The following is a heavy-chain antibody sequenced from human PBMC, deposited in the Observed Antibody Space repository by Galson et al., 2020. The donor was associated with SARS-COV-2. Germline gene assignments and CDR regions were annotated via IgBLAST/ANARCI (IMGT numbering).Heavy chain of an antibody. J-gene: IGHJ4*02. CDR3: GRDIVTGDGGGNHFEY. CDR1: GFNFRIYS. V-gene: IGHV3-21*05. Sequence: KIGESLNISCAASGFNFRIYSMNWVRQVPGKGLEWISYMSSTGSYIYYADSVRGRFTISRDNAKDSLYLHMNSLRVEDTAIYYCGRDIVTGDGGGNHFEYWGQGTPVTVSA. D-gene: IGHD1-26*01. CDR2: MSSTGSYI.